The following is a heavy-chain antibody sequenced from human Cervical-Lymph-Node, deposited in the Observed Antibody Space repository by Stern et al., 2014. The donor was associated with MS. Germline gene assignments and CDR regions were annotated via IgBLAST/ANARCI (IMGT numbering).Heavy chain of an antibody. CDR3: ARAAVSYYDFWSGYYPSYYNYGMDV. V-gene: IGHV1-69*01. Sequence: VQLVQSGAEVKKPGSSVKVSCKASGGTFNNYAISWVRQAPGQGLEWMGRIIPMFGTANYAQKFQGRVTITADESTSTAYMELSSLRSEDTAVYYCARAAVSYYDFWSGYYPSYYNYGMDVWGQGTTVTVSS. D-gene: IGHD3-3*01. CDR1: GGTFNNYA. J-gene: IGHJ6*02. CDR2: IIPMFGTA.